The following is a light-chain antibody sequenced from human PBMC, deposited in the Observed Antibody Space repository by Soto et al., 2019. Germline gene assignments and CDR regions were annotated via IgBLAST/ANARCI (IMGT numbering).Light chain of an antibody. Sequence: EIVLTQSPGTPSLSPGESATLSCRPSQSISSAYLAWYQQKPGQAPRLLLYGASSRATGIPERFSGSGSGTDFTLSISRLEPEDFAVYYCQQYYSSPRTFGQGTKVDIK. V-gene: IGKV3-20*01. CDR2: GAS. CDR1: QSISSAY. J-gene: IGKJ1*01. CDR3: QQYYSSPRT.